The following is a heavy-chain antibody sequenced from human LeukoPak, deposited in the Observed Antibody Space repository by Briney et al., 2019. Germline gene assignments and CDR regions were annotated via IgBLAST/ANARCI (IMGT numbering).Heavy chain of an antibody. CDR2: INHSGST. J-gene: IGHJ6*03. V-gene: IGHV4-34*01. Sequence: PSETLSLTCAVYGGSFSGYYWSWIRQPPGKGLEWIGEINHSGSTNCNPSLKSRVTISVDTSKNQFSLKLSSVTAADTAVYYCARGKGSGWYGLSYYYYMDVWSKGTTVTVSS. CDR1: GGSFSGYY. D-gene: IGHD6-19*01. CDR3: ARGKGSGWYGLSYYYYMDV.